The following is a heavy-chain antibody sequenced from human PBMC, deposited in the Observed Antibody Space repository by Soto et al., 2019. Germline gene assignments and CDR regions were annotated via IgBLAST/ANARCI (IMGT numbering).Heavy chain of an antibody. CDR2: ISGSGGST. CDR1: GFTFSSYA. CDR3: AKSRWSDIVLMVYDY. D-gene: IGHD2-8*01. J-gene: IGHJ4*02. V-gene: IGHV3-23*01. Sequence: EVQLLESGGGLVQPGGSLRLSCAASGFTFSSYAMSWVRQAPGKGLEWVSAISGSGGSTYYADSMKGRFTISRDNSKNTLYLQMNSLRAEDTAVYYCAKSRWSDIVLMVYDYWGQGTLVTVSS.